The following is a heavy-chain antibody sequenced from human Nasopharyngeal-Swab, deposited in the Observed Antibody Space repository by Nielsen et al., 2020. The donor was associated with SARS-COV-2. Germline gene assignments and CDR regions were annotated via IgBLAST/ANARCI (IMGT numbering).Heavy chain of an antibody. V-gene: IGHV4-59*01. Sequence: SETLSLTCTVSGGSISSYYWSWIRQPPGKGLEWIGYIYYSGSTNYNPSLKSRVTISVDTSKNQCSLKLSSVTAADTAVYYCARDGSLSLLDAFDIWGQGTMVTVSS. CDR3: ARDGSLSLLDAFDI. D-gene: IGHD2-21*01. CDR2: IYYSGST. J-gene: IGHJ3*02. CDR1: GGSISSYY.